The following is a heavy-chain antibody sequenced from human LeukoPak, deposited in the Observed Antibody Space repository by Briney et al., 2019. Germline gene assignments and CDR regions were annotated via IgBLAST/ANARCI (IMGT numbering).Heavy chain of an antibody. CDR3: ARHGASGGSYYSDY. V-gene: IGHV5-51*01. J-gene: IGHJ4*02. CDR1: GYSFTSHC. CDR2: IYPGGSDT. D-gene: IGHD3-10*01. Sequence: GESLNISCKGSGYSFTSHCIGWVGQMPGKGLEWMGIIYPGGSDTRYSPSFEGQVTISADKSISTAYLQWSSLKASDTAMYYCARHGASGGSYYSDYWGQGTRVTVSS.